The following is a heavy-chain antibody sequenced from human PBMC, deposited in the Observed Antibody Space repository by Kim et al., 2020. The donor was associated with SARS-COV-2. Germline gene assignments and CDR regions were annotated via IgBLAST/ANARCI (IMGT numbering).Heavy chain of an antibody. J-gene: IGHJ4*02. D-gene: IGHD6-19*01. V-gene: IGHV1-69*01. Sequence: KFQGRVTITADESTSTAYMELSSLRSEDTAVYYCARARIAVAGTDYYFDYWGQGTLVTVSS. CDR3: ARARIAVAGTDYYFDY.